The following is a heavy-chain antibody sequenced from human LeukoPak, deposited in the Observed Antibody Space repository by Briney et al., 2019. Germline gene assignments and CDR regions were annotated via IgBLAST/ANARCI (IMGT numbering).Heavy chain of an antibody. CDR1: GFTVSSNY. CDR2: IYSGGST. Sequence: GGSLRLSCAASGFTVSSNYMSWVRQAPGKGLEWVSVIYSGGSTYYADSVKGRFTISRDNSKNTLYLQMNSLRADDTAVYYCAKGGRQWLTEYWGQGTLVTVSS. CDR3: AKGGRQWLTEY. D-gene: IGHD6-19*01. J-gene: IGHJ4*02. V-gene: IGHV3-66*01.